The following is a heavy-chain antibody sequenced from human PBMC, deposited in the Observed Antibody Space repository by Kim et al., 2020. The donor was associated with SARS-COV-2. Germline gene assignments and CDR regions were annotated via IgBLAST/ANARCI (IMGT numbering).Heavy chain of an antibody. CDR1: GFTFSDDW. J-gene: IGHJ4*02. V-gene: IGHV3-7*01. Sequence: GGSLRLSCAASGFTFSDDWVSWVRQVPGKGLEWLANIRPDGSGAQYVDSVKGRLTISRDNAKNSLYLQINNLRAEDTAVYYCARASRSTSRGDWGQGTLVIVSS. D-gene: IGHD2-2*01. CDR3: ARASRSTSRGD. CDR2: IRPDGSGA.